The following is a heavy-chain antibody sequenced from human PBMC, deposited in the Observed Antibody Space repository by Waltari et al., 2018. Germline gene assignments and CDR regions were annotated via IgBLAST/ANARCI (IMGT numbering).Heavy chain of an antibody. D-gene: IGHD3-22*01. CDR1: GFTFSDHY. V-gene: IGHV3-72*01. CDR3: ASVGFYDSSGGNDF. J-gene: IGHJ4*02. CDR2: SRNKANSYTT. Sequence: EVQRVESGGGLVQPGRSLRPSCSASGFTFSDHYMDWVRQAPGKGLYWVGRSRNKANSYTTEYAASVKGRFTISRDDSKNSLYLQMSNLKTEDTAVYYCASVGFYDSSGGNDFWGQGTLVTVSS.